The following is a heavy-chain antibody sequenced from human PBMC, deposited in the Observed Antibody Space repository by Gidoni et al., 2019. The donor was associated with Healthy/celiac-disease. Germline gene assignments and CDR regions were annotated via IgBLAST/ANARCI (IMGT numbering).Heavy chain of an antibody. CDR1: GFTFSSYS. Sequence: EVQLVESGGGLVQPGGSLRLSCAASGFTFSSYSMNWVRQAPGKGLEWVSYISSSSSTIYYADSVKGRFTISRDNAKNSLYLQMNSLRAEDTAVYYCARGTPVATIPAIDYWGQGTLVTVSS. D-gene: IGHD5-12*01. CDR2: ISSSSSTI. CDR3: ARGTPVATIPAIDY. V-gene: IGHV3-48*01. J-gene: IGHJ4*02.